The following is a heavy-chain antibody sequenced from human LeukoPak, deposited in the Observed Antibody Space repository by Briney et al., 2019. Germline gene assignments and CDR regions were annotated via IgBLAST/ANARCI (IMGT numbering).Heavy chain of an antibody. J-gene: IGHJ6*03. CDR2: INHSGST. Sequence: SETLSLTCAVYGGSFSGYYWSWIRQPPGKGLEWIGEINHSGSTNYNPSLKSRVTISVDTSKNQFSLKLSSVTAADTAVYYRARGLGFLGRDGYNSLYYYYYYMDVWGKGTTVTVSS. CDR1: GGSFSGYY. V-gene: IGHV4-34*01. D-gene: IGHD5-24*01. CDR3: ARGLGFLGRDGYNSLYYYYYYMDV.